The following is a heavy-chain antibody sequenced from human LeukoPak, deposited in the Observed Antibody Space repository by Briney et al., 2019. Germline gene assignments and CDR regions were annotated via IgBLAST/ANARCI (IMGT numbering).Heavy chain of an antibody. CDR2: IKSKTDGGTT. V-gene: IGHV3-15*01. Sequence: TGGSLRLSCAASGFTFSNAWMSWVRQAPGKGLEWVGRIKSKTDGGTTDYAAPVKGRFTISRDDSKNTLYLQMNSLKTEDTAVYYCTTAYYYDSSGYYQEDYWGQGTLVTVSS. J-gene: IGHJ4*02. CDR3: TTAYYYDSSGYYQEDY. D-gene: IGHD3-22*01. CDR1: GFTFSNAW.